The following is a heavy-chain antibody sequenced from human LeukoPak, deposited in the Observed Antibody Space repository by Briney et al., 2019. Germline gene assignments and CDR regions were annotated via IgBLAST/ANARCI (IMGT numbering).Heavy chain of an antibody. D-gene: IGHD2-2*01. J-gene: IGHJ6*02. CDR2: FDPEDGET. V-gene: IGHV1-24*01. CDR3: ATFVGYCSSTSCYARSLDGMDV. CDR1: GYTLTELS. Sequence: ASVKVSCKVSGYTLTELSMHWVRQAPGKGLEWMGGFDPEDGETIYAKKFQGRVTMTEDTSTDTAYMELSSLRSEDTAVYYCATFVGYCSSTSCYARSLDGMDVWGQGTTVTVSS.